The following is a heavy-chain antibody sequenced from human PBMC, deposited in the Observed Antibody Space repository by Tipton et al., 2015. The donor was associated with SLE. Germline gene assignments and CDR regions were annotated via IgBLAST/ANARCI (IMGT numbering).Heavy chain of an antibody. V-gene: IGHV4-59*11. CDR1: GDTISSHY. Sequence: TLSLTCSVSGDTISSHYWRWIRRPPGKALEWIAYINYSGRTNYTPSLKSRVTMSVDTSKNQFSLKLSSVTAADTAVYYCARDGGQRVISGTYDFYYYGLDVWGQGTTVTVSS. CDR2: INYSGRT. D-gene: IGHD6-13*01. J-gene: IGHJ6*02. CDR3: ARDGGQRVISGTYDFYYYGLDV.